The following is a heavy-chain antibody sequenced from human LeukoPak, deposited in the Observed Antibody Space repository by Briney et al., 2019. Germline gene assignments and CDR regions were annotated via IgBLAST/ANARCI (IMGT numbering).Heavy chain of an antibody. D-gene: IGHD3-16*01. CDR1: GFTISTYW. V-gene: IGHV3-7*05. CDR3: AKDDAWGRYKD. Sequence: GGSLRLSCAASGFTISTYWMSWVRQSPGKGLEWVANIKQDGSEKYYVDSVKGRFTISRDNSKNTVSLQMNSLRGDDTAVYYCAKDDAWGRYKDWGQGTLVTVSS. CDR2: IKQDGSEK. J-gene: IGHJ1*01.